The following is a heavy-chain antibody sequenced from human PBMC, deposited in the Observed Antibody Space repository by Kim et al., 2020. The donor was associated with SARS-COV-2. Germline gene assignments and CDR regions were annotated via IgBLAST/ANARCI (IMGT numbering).Heavy chain of an antibody. V-gene: IGHV3-23*01. CDR2: ITTTGGST. CDR3: ARGGGFEN. CDR1: GFTFSNYD. J-gene: IGHJ4*02. D-gene: IGHD3-10*01. Sequence: GGSLRLSCAASGFTFSNYDMAWGRQAPGKGLEWVSTITTTGGSTYYADSVKGRVTISRDNSKNTLYLQMNSLRGDDTAVYYCARGGGFENWGQGTLVTVSS.